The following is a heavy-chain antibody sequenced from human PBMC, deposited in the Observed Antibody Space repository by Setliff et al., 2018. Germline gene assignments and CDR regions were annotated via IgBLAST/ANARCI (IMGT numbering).Heavy chain of an antibody. D-gene: IGHD2-21*01. CDR1: GYSISSGYY. CDR2: IYYSGST. J-gene: IGHJ3*02. V-gene: IGHV4-38-2*01. Sequence: SETLSLTCAVSGYSISSGYYWGWIRQPPGKGLEWIGSIYYSGSTYYTPSLKSRVTISVDTSKNQFSLKLSSVTAADTAVYYCARVPLMIAIRHAFDIWGQGTMVTVSS. CDR3: ARVPLMIAIRHAFDI.